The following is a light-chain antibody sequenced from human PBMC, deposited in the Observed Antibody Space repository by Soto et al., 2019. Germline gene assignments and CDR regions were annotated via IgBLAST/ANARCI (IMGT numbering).Light chain of an antibody. CDR1: QSVSNNY. V-gene: IGKV3-20*01. J-gene: IGKJ1*01. Sequence: EIVLTQSPGTLSLSPGERVTLSCRASQSVSNNYLAWYQQKPGQAPRLLIYGASDRAIGIPDRFSGSGSGTDFTLTISRLEPEDFAVYYCQQYGSSGTFGQGTKVDIK. CDR3: QQYGSSGT. CDR2: GAS.